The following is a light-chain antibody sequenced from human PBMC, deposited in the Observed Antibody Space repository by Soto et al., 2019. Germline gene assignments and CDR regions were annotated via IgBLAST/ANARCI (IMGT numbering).Light chain of an antibody. V-gene: IGLV2-14*01. CDR2: EVS. J-gene: IGLJ1*01. CDR3: SSYTTSSTYV. Sequence: QSALTQPASVSGSPGLSITISCTGTSSDVGAYNYVSWYQHHPDKAPKLLIYEVSNRPSGVSNRFSGSKSGNTASLTIAGLLAEDEAEYYRSSYTTSSTYVFGTGTKVTVL. CDR1: SSDVGAYNY.